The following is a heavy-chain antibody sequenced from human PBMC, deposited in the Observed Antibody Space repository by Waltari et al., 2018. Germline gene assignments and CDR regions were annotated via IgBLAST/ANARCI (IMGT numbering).Heavy chain of an antibody. CDR1: GRSISSGSYS. Sequence: QVQLQESGPGLVKPSQTLSLTCPVSGRSISSGSYSWRWIRQPAGKGLEWIGRIYTSGSTNYNPSLKSRVTISVDTSKNQCSLKLSSVTAADTAVYYCARGWIQLWSNYFDYWGQGTLVTVSS. D-gene: IGHD5-18*01. V-gene: IGHV4-61*02. CDR2: IYTSGST. J-gene: IGHJ4*02. CDR3: ARGWIQLWSNYFDY.